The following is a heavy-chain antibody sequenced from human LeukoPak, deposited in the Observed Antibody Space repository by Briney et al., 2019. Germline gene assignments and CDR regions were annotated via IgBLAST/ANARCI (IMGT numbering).Heavy chain of an antibody. J-gene: IGHJ4*02. CDR1: GYTFTSYG. CDR3: ARDAGYYGSGSYGGFWY. V-gene: IGHV1-18*01. CDR2: ISVYNGNT. D-gene: IGHD3-10*01. Sequence: GASVKVSCKASGYTFTSYGISWVRQAPGQGLGWMGWISVYNGNTNYAQKLQGRVTMTTDTSTSTAYMELRSLRSDDTAVYYCARDAGYYGSGSYGGFWYWGQGTLVTVSS.